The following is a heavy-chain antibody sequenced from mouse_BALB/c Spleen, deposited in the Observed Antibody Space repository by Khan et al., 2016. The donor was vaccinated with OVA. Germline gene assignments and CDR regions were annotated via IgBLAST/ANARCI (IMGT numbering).Heavy chain of an antibody. CDR1: GFSLTNYG. CDR3: ARDPPIHYYCHRTLDY. D-gene: IGHD1-2*01. V-gene: IGHV2-9*02. CDR2: IWAGGST. Sequence: QIQLVQSGPGLVAPSQSLSITCTVSGFSLTNYGVHWVRQPPGKGLEWLGVIWAGGSTNYNSSLMSRLSITKDNSKSQVFLKMNSLQTDDTAMYXCARDPPIHYYCHRTLDYWGQGISVTVSS. J-gene: IGHJ4*01.